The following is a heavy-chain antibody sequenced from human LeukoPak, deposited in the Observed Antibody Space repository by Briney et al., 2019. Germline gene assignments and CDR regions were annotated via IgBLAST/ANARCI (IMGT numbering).Heavy chain of an antibody. J-gene: IGHJ4*02. Sequence: ASVKVSCKASGGTSSSYAISWVRQAPGQGLEWMGGIIPIFGTANYAQKFQGGVTITADESTSTAYMELSSLRSEDTAVYYCARCGYYDLYYFDYWGQGTLVTVSS. V-gene: IGHV1-69*13. D-gene: IGHD3-3*01. CDR1: GGTSSSYA. CDR3: ARCGYYDLYYFDY. CDR2: IIPIFGTA.